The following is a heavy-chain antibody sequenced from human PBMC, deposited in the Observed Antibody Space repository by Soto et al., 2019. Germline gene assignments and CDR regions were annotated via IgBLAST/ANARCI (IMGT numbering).Heavy chain of an antibody. D-gene: IGHD5-12*01. J-gene: IGHJ6*03. Sequence: QLQLEESGPGLVKPSETLSLTCIVSGGSISSSSYYWGWIRQPPGKGLEWIGSFYYSGSTYYSPYLKSRVTLSGDTSKNQISLRLSSVTAADTAVYYCARISVASRYMDVWGKGTTVTVSS. V-gene: IGHV4-39*01. CDR1: GGSISSSSYY. CDR2: FYYSGST. CDR3: ARISVASRYMDV.